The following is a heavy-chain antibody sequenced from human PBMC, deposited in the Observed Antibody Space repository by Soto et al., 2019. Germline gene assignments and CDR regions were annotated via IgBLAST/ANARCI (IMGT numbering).Heavy chain of an antibody. CDR2: IIPIFGTA. J-gene: IGHJ4*02. V-gene: IGHV1-69*06. CDR1: GGTFSSYA. CDR3: ARAPGDGYNFPFDY. D-gene: IGHD5-12*01. Sequence: ASVKVSCKASGGTFSSYAISWVRQAPGQGLEWMGGIIPIFGTANYAQKFQGRVTITADKSTGTAYMELSSLRSEDTAVYYCARAPGDGYNFPFDYWGQGTLVTVSS.